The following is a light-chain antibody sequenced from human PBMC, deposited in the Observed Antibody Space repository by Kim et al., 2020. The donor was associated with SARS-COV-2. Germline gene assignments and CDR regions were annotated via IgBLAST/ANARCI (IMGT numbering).Light chain of an antibody. J-gene: IGLJ2*01. Sequence: GKSVTISCTGPSSDVGDYDSVSWYQQHPGKAPKLMIYDVSKRPSGVPDRFSGSESGNTASLTISGLQAEDEADYYCCSYAASFSPVFGGGTQLTVL. CDR3: CSYAASFSPV. CDR2: DVS. V-gene: IGLV2-11*01. CDR1: SSDVGDYDS.